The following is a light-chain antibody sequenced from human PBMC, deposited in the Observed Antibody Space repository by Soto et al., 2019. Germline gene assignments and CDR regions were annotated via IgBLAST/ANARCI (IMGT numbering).Light chain of an antibody. Sequence: QSALTQPASVSGSPGQSITISCTGTSSDIGGYNYVSWYQQHPGKAPKLMIYDVSYRPSGVSDRFSGSKSGNTASLTIFGLQAEDEADYHCSSFATTTIPVFGGGTKLTVL. V-gene: IGLV2-14*01. CDR1: SSDIGGYNY. J-gene: IGLJ2*01. CDR2: DVS. CDR3: SSFATTTIPV.